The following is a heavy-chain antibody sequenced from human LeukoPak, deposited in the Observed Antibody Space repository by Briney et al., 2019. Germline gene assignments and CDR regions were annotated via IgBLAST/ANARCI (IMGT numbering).Heavy chain of an antibody. CDR2: IVRTGSDT. J-gene: IGHJ4*02. V-gene: IGHV3-21*01. CDR1: GLTFSTSA. Sequence: GGSLRLSCTASGLTFSTSAFSWVRQAEGKGLEWVASIVRTGSDTYHADSMKGRFTISRDHANKLLYLQMNSERAEDTAVSFCATETNGRHYDCGGQGTLLSPSS. D-gene: IGHD3-22*01. CDR3: ATETNGRHYDC.